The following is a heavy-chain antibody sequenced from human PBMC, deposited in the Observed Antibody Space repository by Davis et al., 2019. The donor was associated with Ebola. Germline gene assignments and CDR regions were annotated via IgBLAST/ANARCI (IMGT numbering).Heavy chain of an antibody. CDR3: AHIPNGPREDFDY. D-gene: IGHD2-8*01. Sequence: SGPMLVKPTQTLTLTCTFSGFSLSTIGDGVGWIRQPPGKALECLALIYWDGDKRFSSSLMNRLTIIKDTSKNQVVLTMTAMDPVDTATYFCAHIPNGPREDFDYWGQGTLVTVSS. CDR1: GFSLSTIGDG. J-gene: IGHJ4*02. V-gene: IGHV2-5*02. CDR2: IYWDGDK.